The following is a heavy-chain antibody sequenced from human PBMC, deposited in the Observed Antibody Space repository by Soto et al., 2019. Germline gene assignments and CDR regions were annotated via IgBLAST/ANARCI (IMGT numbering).Heavy chain of an antibody. D-gene: IGHD1-20*01. Sequence: GGSLRLSCAASGFTFNNAWMSWVRQGPGKGLEWVGRIKSETDGGTTDYAAPVKGRFTFLRDDSKNTLYLQMHSLKTEDTATYYSSTLNSDGFDIWGQGTMVTVSS. CDR3: STLNSDGFDI. J-gene: IGHJ3*02. CDR2: IKSETDGGTT. CDR1: GFTFNNAW. V-gene: IGHV3-15*01.